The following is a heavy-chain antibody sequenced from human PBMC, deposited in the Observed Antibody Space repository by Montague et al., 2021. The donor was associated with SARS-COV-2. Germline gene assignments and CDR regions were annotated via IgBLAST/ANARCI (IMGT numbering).Heavy chain of an antibody. CDR2: IYTSGST. CDR3: ARESGSPTNYVYYGVDV. CDR1: GGSISSGNYY. J-gene: IGHJ6*02. D-gene: IGHD1-26*01. V-gene: IGHV4-61*09. Sequence: TLSLTCTVSGGSISSGNYYWSWIRQPAGKGLEWIGHIYTSGSTNYNPSLKSRVTISVHTSNNQFSLKLSSVTAADTAVYYCARESGSPTNYVYYGVDVWGQGTTVTVSS.